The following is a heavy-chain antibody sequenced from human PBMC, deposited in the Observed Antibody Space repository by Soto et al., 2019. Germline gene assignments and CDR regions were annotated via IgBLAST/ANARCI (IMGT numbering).Heavy chain of an antibody. V-gene: IGHV4-28*01. Sequence: SETLSLTCAVSGYPISSSTSWGWIRQPPGKGLEWIGHIYYSGRTYYNPSLKSRVAMSVDTSKNQFSLKLSSVTAVDTAVYYCARKGEEGWFDPWGQGTLVTVSS. J-gene: IGHJ5*02. CDR3: ARKGEEGWFDP. D-gene: IGHD2-21*01. CDR2: IYYSGRT. CDR1: GYPISSSTS.